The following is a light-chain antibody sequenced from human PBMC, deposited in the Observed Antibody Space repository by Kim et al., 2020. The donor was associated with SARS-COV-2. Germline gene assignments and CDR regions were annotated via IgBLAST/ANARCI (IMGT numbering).Light chain of an antibody. Sequence: ASVKLTCTLSSGHSSYAIAWHQQQPEKGPRYLMKLNSDGSHSKGDGIPDRFSGSSSGAERYLTISSLQSEDVADYYCQTWGTGTVVFGGGTQLTVL. CDR2: LNSDGSH. J-gene: IGLJ2*01. CDR3: QTWGTGTVV. CDR1: SGHSSYA. V-gene: IGLV4-69*01.